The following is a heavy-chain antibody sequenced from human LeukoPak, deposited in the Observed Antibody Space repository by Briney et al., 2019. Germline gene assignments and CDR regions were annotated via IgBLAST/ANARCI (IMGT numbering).Heavy chain of an antibody. CDR1: GFTFSDYY. D-gene: IGHD2-2*01. J-gene: IGHJ6*02. CDR2: ISSSGSTI. CDR3: ARGCSSTSCYMLYYYYYGMDV. Sequence: GGSLRLSCAASGFTFSDYYMSWIRQAPGKGLEWVSYISSSGSTIYYADSVKGRFTTSRDNSKNTLYLQMNSLRAEDTAVYYCARGCSSTSCYMLYYYYYGMDVWGQGTTVTVSS. V-gene: IGHV3-11*04.